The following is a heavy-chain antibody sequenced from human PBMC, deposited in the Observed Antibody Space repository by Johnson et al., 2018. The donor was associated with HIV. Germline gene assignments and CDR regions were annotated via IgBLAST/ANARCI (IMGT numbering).Heavy chain of an antibody. CDR2: IYYDGSNK. CDR3: ARDYETI. D-gene: IGHD3-16*01. V-gene: IGHV3-30*19. CDR1: GFTFSSYG. Sequence: QVQLVESGGGVVQPGRSLRLSCAASGFTFSSYGMHWVRQAPGKGLEWVAIIYYDGSNKYYADSVKGRFIISRDNSKDTLYLEMNSLRAEDTAVYYCARDYETIWGQGTMVTVSS. J-gene: IGHJ3*02.